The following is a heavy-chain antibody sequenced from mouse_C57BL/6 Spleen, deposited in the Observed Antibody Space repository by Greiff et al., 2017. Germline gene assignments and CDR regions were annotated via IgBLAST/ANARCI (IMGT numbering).Heavy chain of an antibody. CDR1: GYTFTSYW. D-gene: IGHD2-3*01. J-gene: IGHJ3*01. V-gene: IGHV1-64*01. CDR2: IYPNSGST. CDR3: ARGVYDGFPLAY. Sequence: QVQLQQPGAELVKPGASVKLSCKASGYTFTSYWMHWVKQRPGQGLEWIGMIYPNSGSTNYNEKFKSKATLTVDTSSSTAYMQLSSLTSEDSAVYYCARGVYDGFPLAYWGQGTLVTVSA.